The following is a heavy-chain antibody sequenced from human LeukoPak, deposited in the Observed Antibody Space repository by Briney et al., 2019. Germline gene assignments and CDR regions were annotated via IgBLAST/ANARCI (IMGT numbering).Heavy chain of an antibody. V-gene: IGHV3-23*01. D-gene: IGHD2/OR15-2a*01. J-gene: IGHJ4*02. CDR1: GFTFSNYG. CDR2: ISVSGATT. Sequence: GGSLRLSCAASGFTFSNYGMTRVRQAPGKGLEWVSGISVSGATTYYTESVEGRFTISRDTSKNTLYLQMNSLRVDDTAVYYCATGRMSPFDHWGQGTLVTVSS. CDR3: ATGRMSPFDH.